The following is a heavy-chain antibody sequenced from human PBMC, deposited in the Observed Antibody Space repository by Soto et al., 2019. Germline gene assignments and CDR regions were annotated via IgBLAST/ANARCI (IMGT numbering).Heavy chain of an antibody. J-gene: IGHJ4*02. D-gene: IGHD6-13*01. Sequence: QVQLQESGPGLVKPSGTLSLTCAVSSGSISSSNWWSWVRQPPGKGLEWIGEIYHSGSTNYNPSLKSRVTISVDKSKNQLSLKLSSVPAAATAVYYCAGVAGVVTAGGYFDYWGQGTLVTVSS. CDR1: SGSISSSNW. CDR3: AGVAGVVTAGGYFDY. V-gene: IGHV4-4*02. CDR2: IYHSGST.